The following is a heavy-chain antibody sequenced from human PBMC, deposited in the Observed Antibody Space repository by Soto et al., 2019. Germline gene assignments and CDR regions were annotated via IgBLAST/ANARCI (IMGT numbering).Heavy chain of an antibody. D-gene: IGHD6-6*01. CDR2: INPSGGST. V-gene: IGHV1-46*01. CDR1: GYTFTSYY. Sequence: VASVKVSCKASGYTFTSYYMHWVRQAPGQGLEWMGIINPSGGSTSYAQKFQGRVTMTRDTSTSTVYMELSSLRSEDTAVYYCASPLEYSSSSGRRYYYYGMDVWGQGTTVTVSS. CDR3: ASPLEYSSSSGRRYYYYGMDV. J-gene: IGHJ6*02.